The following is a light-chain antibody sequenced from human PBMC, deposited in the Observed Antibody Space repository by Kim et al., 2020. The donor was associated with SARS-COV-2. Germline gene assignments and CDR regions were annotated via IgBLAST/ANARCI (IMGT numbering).Light chain of an antibody. CDR2: GTF. CDR3: QCRQGKSHQVI. J-gene: IGLJ2*01. CDR1: SGSFAGNS. Sequence: NFMLTQPHSVSESPGKAVSISCSPDSGSFAGNSVQWYQHRPGTAPTAVIYGTFRRPSGVPDRFSGSLDTSSNSAFLHISGLETGDEADYYCQCRQGKSHQVIFGGGTQLTVL. V-gene: IGLV6-57*03.